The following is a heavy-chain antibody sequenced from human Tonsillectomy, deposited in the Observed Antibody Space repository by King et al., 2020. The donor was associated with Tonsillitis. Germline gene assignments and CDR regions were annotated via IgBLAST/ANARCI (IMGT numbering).Heavy chain of an antibody. V-gene: IGHV4-4*02. D-gene: IGHD2-15*01. CDR3: ARGPACSGGSCYSLSPHYFDY. J-gene: IGHJ4*02. Sequence: LQLQESGPGLVKPSGTLSLTCAVSGGSISSSNWWSWVRQPPGKGLEWIGEIYHSGSTNYNPSLKSRVTISVDKSKNQFSLKLSSVTAADTAVYYCARGPACSGGSCYSLSPHYFDYWGQGTLVTVSS. CDR2: IYHSGST. CDR1: GGSISSSNW.